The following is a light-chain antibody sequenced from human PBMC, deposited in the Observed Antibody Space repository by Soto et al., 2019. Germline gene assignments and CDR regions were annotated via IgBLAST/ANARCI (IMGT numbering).Light chain of an antibody. Sequence: QSALTQPASVSGSPGQSITISCTGTSSDVGSYNLVSWYQQHPGKAPKLMIYEGSKRPSGVSNRFSGSKSGNTASLTISGRQAEDEADYYCCSYAGSSTPVVFGGATKLTVL. J-gene: IGLJ2*01. CDR3: CSYAGSSTPVV. CDR2: EGS. V-gene: IGLV2-23*01. CDR1: SSDVGSYNL.